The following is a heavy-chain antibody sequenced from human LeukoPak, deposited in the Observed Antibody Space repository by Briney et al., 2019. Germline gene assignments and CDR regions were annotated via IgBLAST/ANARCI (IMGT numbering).Heavy chain of an antibody. CDR2: IKSKSDGGTV. CDR1: GFTFSNAW. D-gene: IGHD3-22*01. J-gene: IGHJ4*02. V-gene: IGHV3-15*01. Sequence: PGGSLRLSCAASGFTFSNAWMSWVRQAPGKGLEWVGRIKSKSDGGTVDYAAPVKGGFTISRDDSKNAVYLQMNSLKTEDTAVYFCARNYYDRSGTLFYWGQGTLVTVSS. CDR3: ARNYYDRSGTLFY.